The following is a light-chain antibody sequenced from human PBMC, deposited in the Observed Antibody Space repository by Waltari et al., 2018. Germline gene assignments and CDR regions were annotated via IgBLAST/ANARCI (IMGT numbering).Light chain of an antibody. Sequence: QSVLTQSASVSGSPGQSITISCTATSGDVGAHNSVPWYQQHPGKAPQLIIYDVSKRPSGVSKRISASKSGNTASLTISGLQAEDEAHYYCNSYTSSTNVVFGGGTKLTVL. CDR1: SGDVGAHNS. J-gene: IGLJ2*01. CDR2: DVS. CDR3: NSYTSSTNVV. V-gene: IGLV2-14*03.